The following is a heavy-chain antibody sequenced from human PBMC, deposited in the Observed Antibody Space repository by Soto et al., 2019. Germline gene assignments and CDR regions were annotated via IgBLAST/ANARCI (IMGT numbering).Heavy chain of an antibody. D-gene: IGHD6-13*01. Sequence: WGSLRLSCAASGFTFSSYAMSWVHQAPGKGLEWVSAISGSGGSTYYADSVKGRFTISRDNAKNSLHLQMNSLRAEDTAVYYCTRDASRDSSARGWFDPWGPGTLVTVSS. V-gene: IGHV3-23*01. J-gene: IGHJ5*02. CDR2: ISGSGGST. CDR3: TRDASRDSSARGWFDP. CDR1: GFTFSSYA.